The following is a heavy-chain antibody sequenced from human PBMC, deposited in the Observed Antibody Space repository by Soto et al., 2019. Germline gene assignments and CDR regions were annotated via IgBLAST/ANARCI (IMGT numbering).Heavy chain of an antibody. Sequence: QVQLVQSGAEVKKPGSSVKVSCKASGGTFSSYTISWVRQAPGQGLEWMGRIIPILGIANYAQKFQGRVTITADKSTSTAYMELSSLRSEDTAVFYCARDRADGDYFDGRYYFDYWGQGTLVTVSS. D-gene: IGHD4-17*01. CDR2: IIPILGIA. V-gene: IGHV1-69*08. J-gene: IGHJ4*02. CDR1: GGTFSSYT. CDR3: ARDRADGDYFDGRYYFDY.